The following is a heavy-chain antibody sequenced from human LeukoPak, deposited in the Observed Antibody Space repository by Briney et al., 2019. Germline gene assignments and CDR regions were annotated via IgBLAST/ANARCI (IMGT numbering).Heavy chain of an antibody. CDR1: GGTFSSYA. J-gene: IGHJ6*02. D-gene: IGHD3-3*01. CDR2: IIPILGIA. V-gene: IGHV1-69*04. Sequence: ASVKVSCKASGGTFSSYAISWVRQAPGQGLEWIGRIIPILGIANYAQKFQGRVTVTADKSTSTAYMELSSLRSEDTAVYYCARVVRFLDGMDVWGQGTTVTVSS. CDR3: ARVVRFLDGMDV.